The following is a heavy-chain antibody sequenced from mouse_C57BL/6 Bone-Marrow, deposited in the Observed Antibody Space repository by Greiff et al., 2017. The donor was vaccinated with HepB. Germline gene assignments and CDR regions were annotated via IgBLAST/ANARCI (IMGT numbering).Heavy chain of an antibody. D-gene: IGHD1-1*02. CDR2: IDPEDGDT. V-gene: IGHV14-2*01. CDR3: ARASVGGVGFDY. Sequence: EVQLQQSGAELVKPGASVKLSCTASGFNIKDYYMHWVKQRTEQGLEWIGRIDPEDGDTKYAPKFQGKATITADTSSNTAYLQLSSLASEDTAVYYCARASVGGVGFDYWGQGTTLTVSS. CDR1: GFNIKDYY. J-gene: IGHJ2*01.